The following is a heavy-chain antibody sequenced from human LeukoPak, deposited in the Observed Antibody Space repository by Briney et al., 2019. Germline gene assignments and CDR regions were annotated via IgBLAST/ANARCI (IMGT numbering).Heavy chain of an antibody. CDR3: ARHQYYYDTRAYYIDY. CDR1: GYSFTTYW. Sequence: KSGESLRISCKGSGYSFTTYWIGWVRQMPGRGLECMGTIYPGDSDTRYSPSFQGQVTISADKSTSVAYLQWSSLKASDTAMYYCARHQYYYDTRAYYIDYWGQGTLVTVSS. D-gene: IGHD3-22*01. CDR2: IYPGDSDT. J-gene: IGHJ4*02. V-gene: IGHV5-51*01.